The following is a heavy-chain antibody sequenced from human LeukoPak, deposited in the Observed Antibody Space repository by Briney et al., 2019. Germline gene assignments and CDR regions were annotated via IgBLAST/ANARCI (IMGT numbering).Heavy chain of an antibody. J-gene: IGHJ4*02. CDR2: ISGSAGNT. Sequence: GGSLRLSCAASGFTFSSYAMTWVRQAPGKGLEWVAAISGSAGNTYYTDSVKGRFTISRDNSKNTLYLQMNSLKTEDTAVYYCTTGPSPDLIAAAGMIDYWGQGTLVTVSS. D-gene: IGHD6-13*01. V-gene: IGHV3-23*01. CDR1: GFTFSSYA. CDR3: TTGPSPDLIAAAGMIDY.